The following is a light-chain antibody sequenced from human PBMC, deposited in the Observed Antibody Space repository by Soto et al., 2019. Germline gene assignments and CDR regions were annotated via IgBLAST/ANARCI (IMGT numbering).Light chain of an antibody. Sequence: EIVLTQSPVTLSLSPGERATLSCRASQSVSTYLAWYQQKPGQAPRLLIYDASNRATDIPARFTGSGSGTDSTLTISSLEPEDFAVYYCQQRSNWPVFTFGPGTKVEIK. CDR1: QSVSTY. J-gene: IGKJ3*01. V-gene: IGKV3-11*01. CDR2: DAS. CDR3: QQRSNWPVFT.